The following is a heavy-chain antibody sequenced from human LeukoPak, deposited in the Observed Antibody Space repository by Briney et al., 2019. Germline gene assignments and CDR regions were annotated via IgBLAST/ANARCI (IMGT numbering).Heavy chain of an antibody. Sequence: SETLSLTCTVSGGSISSYYWSWIRQPPGKGLEWIGYIYYSGSTNHNPSLKSRVTISVDTSKNQFSLKLSSVTAADTAVYYCASTPYYYDSSGYYGLNYWGQGTLVTVSS. CDR3: ASTPYYYDSSGYYGLNY. CDR2: IYYSGST. V-gene: IGHV4-59*08. CDR1: GGSISSYY. J-gene: IGHJ4*02. D-gene: IGHD3-22*01.